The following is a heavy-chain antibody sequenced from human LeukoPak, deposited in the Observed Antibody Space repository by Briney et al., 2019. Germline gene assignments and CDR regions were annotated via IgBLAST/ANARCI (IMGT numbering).Heavy chain of an antibody. D-gene: IGHD3-22*01. Sequence: PGGSLRLSCAASGFTFSSYSMNWVRQAPGKGLEWVSYISSSSSTIYYADTVKSRITISRDNAKHSMYLQINSLRDEDTGVYYCAREGFVDSSGYFNYWGQGTLVTVSS. J-gene: IGHJ4*02. CDR3: AREGFVDSSGYFNY. CDR2: ISSSSSTI. V-gene: IGHV3-48*02. CDR1: GFTFSSYS.